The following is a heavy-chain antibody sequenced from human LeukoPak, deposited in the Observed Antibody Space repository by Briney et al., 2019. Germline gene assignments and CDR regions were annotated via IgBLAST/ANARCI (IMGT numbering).Heavy chain of an antibody. D-gene: IGHD6-13*01. CDR2: IYYSGST. V-gene: IGHV4-59*08. CDR3: ATSIAAAGQNWFDP. J-gene: IGHJ5*02. CDR1: GGSISSYY. Sequence: SETLSLTCTVSGGSISSYYGSWIRQSPGKGLEWIGYIYYSGSTNYNPSLKSRVTISVDTSKNQFSLKLSSVTAADTPVYYCATSIAAAGQNWFDPWGQGTLVTGSS.